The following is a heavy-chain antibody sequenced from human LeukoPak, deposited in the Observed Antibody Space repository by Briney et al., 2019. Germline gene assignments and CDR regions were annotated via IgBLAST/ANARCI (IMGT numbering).Heavy chain of an antibody. Sequence: GGSLRLSCAASGFTFSNAWMSWVRQAPGKGLEWVGRIKSKTDGGTTDYAAPVKGRFTISRDDSKNTLYLQMNSLKTEDTAVYYCTTGEMATTIGYGFDYWGQGTLVTVSS. CDR1: GFTFSNAW. CDR3: TTGEMATTIGYGFDY. CDR2: IKSKTDGGTT. J-gene: IGHJ4*02. V-gene: IGHV3-15*01. D-gene: IGHD5-24*01.